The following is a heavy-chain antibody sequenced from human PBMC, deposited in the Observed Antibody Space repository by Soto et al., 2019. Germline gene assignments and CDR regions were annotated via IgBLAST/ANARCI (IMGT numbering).Heavy chain of an antibody. CDR3: AKVGGAGITMIVVVITTFDY. J-gene: IGHJ4*02. D-gene: IGHD3-22*01. Sequence: GGSLRLSCAASGFTFSSYAMSWVRQAPGKGLEWVSAISGSGGSTYYADSVKGRFTISRDNSKNTLYLQMNSLRAEDTAVYYCAKVGGAGITMIVVVITTFDYWGQGTLVTVSS. CDR1: GFTFSSYA. V-gene: IGHV3-23*01. CDR2: ISGSGGST.